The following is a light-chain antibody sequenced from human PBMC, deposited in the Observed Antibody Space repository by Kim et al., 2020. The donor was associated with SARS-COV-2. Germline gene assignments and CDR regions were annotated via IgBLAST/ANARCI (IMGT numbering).Light chain of an antibody. CDR2: GKN. CDR3: NSRDSSGVV. J-gene: IGLJ2*01. CDR1: SLRSYY. Sequence: SSELTQDPAVSVALGQTVRITCQGDSLRSYYASWYQQKPGQAPVLVICGKNNRPSGIPDRFSGSSSGDTASLTITGAQAEDEADYYCNSRDSSGVVFGGGTKLTVL. V-gene: IGLV3-19*01.